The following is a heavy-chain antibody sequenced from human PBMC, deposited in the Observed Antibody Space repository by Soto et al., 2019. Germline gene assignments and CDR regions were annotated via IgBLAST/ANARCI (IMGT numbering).Heavy chain of an antibody. V-gene: IGHV4-38-2*01. CDR3: ARLNTDFDY. CDR2: IYHSGST. CDR1: GYSISSGYY. Sequence: KPSETLSLTCVVSGYSISSGYYWGWIRQPPGKGLEWIGSIYHSGSTYYNPSLKSRVTISVDTSKNQFSLKLNSVTAADTAVYYCARLNTDFDYWGRGTLVTVS. J-gene: IGHJ4*02.